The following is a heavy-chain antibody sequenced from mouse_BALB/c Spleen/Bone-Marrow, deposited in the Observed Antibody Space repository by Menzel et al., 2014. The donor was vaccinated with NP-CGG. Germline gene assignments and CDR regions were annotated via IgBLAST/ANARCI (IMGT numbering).Heavy chain of an antibody. CDR2: ISSGGSYT. CDR1: GFTFSSYA. CDR3: ARKSYYDYDGRPWFAY. J-gene: IGHJ3*01. D-gene: IGHD2-4*01. V-gene: IGHV5-9-3*01. Sequence: EVQRVESGGGLVKPGGSLKLSCAASGFTFSSYAMSWVRQTPEKRLEWVATISSGGSYTYYPDSVKGRFTIPRDNAKNTLYLQMSSLRSEDTAMYYCARKSYYDYDGRPWFAYWGQGTLVTVSA.